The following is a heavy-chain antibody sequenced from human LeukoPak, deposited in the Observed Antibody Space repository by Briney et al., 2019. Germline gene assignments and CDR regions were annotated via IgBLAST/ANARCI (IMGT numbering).Heavy chain of an antibody. V-gene: IGHV3-21*01. Sequence: GGSLRLSCAASGFTFSTYSMNWVRQAPGKGLEGVSSITTSSIHKYYLDSVKGRFTISRDNAKNSLYLQMNSLRAEDTAVYYCAREGVTEGGYEISNWGQGTLVTVSS. CDR2: ITTSSIHK. CDR3: AREGVTEGGYEISN. D-gene: IGHD3-9*01. J-gene: IGHJ4*02. CDR1: GFTFSTYS.